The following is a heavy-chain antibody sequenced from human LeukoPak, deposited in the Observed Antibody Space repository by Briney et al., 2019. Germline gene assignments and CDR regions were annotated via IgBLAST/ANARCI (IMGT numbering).Heavy chain of an antibody. CDR1: GGSFSGYY. CDR3: ARLPEAIFGPDFDL. D-gene: IGHD3-3*01. V-gene: IGHV4-34*01. J-gene: IGHJ2*01. Sequence: SETLSLTCAVYGGSFSGYYWSWIRQPPGKGLEWIGEINHSGSTNYNPSLKSRVTISVDTSKNQFSLKLSSVTAADTAVYYCARLPEAIFGPDFDLWGRGTLVTVSS. CDR2: INHSGST.